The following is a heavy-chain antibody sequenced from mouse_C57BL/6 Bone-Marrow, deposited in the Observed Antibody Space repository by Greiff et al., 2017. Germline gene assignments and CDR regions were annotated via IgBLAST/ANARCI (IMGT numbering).Heavy chain of an antibody. CDR1: GYTFTSYW. Sequence: QVQLQQPGAELVKPGASVKMSCKASGYTFTSYWITWVKQWPGQGLEWIGDIYPTSGRSNYNDKFKSKAILTVETSSNTAYMQLSSLTSEDSAVFYCARSGPLGRSFDYWGQGTTLTVSS. J-gene: IGHJ2*01. CDR3: ARSGPLGRSFDY. V-gene: IGHV1-55*01. D-gene: IGHD4-1*01. CDR2: IYPTSGRS.